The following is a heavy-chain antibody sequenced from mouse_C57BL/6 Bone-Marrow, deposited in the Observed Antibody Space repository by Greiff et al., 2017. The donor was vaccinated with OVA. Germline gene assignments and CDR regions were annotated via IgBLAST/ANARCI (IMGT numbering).Heavy chain of an antibody. J-gene: IGHJ2*01. CDR2: IWSGGST. Sequence: VQRVESGPGLVQPSQSLSITCTVSGFSLTSYGVHWVRQSPGKGLEWLGVIWSGGSTDYNAAFISRLSISKDNSKSQVFFKMNSLQADDTAIYYCASLYGNSDYWGQGTTLTVSS. CDR1: GFSLTSYG. V-gene: IGHV2-2*01. D-gene: IGHD2-1*01. CDR3: ASLYGNSDY.